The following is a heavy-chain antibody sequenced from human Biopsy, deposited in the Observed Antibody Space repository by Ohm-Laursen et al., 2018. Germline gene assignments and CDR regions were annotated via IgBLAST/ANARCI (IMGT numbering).Heavy chain of an antibody. V-gene: IGHV3-11*04. Sequence: SLRLSCAASGFIFRDYWLTWVRQAPGTGMEWISYIYGGGSPVSYADSVKGRFTISRDNAQNSLYLHMNSLRAEDTAVYYCARLNSGTYDAPDLWGQGTMVIVSS. D-gene: IGHD1-26*01. J-gene: IGHJ3*01. CDR3: ARLNSGTYDAPDL. CDR2: IYGGGSPV. CDR1: GFIFRDYW.